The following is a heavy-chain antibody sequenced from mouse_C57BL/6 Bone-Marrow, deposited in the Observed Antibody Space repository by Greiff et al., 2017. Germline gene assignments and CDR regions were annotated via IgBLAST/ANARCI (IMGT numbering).Heavy chain of an antibody. D-gene: IGHD1-1*01. CDR1: GYTFTSYW. CDR3: ARITAVVATPYWYFDV. CDR2: IDPSDSYT. J-gene: IGHJ1*03. V-gene: IGHV1-59*01. Sequence: QVQLQQPGAELVRPGTSVKLSCKASGYTFTSYWMHWVKQRPGQGLEWIGVIDPSDSYTNYNQKFKGKATLTVDTSSSTAYMQLSSLTSEDSAVYYCARITAVVATPYWYFDVWGTGTTVTVSS.